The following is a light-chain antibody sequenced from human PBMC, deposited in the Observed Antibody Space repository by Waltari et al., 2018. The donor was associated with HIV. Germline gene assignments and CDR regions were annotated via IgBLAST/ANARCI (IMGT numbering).Light chain of an antibody. V-gene: IGKV1-9*01. CDR3: QQTYRTPLT. CDR1: QGISGY. J-gene: IGKJ3*01. CDR2: ATS. Sequence: DIQLTQSPSFLSASIGDRVTITCRASQGISGYLAWYQQKQGKAPKLLIYATSTLQRGVPSRFSGSGSGTDFTLTISSLQPEDFATYYCQQTYRTPLTFGPGTKVDIK.